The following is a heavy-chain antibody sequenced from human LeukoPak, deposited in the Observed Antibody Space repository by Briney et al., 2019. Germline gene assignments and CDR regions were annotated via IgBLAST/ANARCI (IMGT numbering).Heavy chain of an antibody. D-gene: IGHD3-10*01. CDR1: GFTFRNCG. Sequence: TRGSLRLSCVASGFTFRNCGMTWVRQAPGKGPEWVSTISGSDDGTYYADSVRGRFTISRDNSKNTLYLQMKALRDEDTATYYCAKRGPIYSSTPGNYFDYWGQGTLVTVSS. V-gene: IGHV3-23*01. CDR2: ISGSDDGT. J-gene: IGHJ4*02. CDR3: AKRGPIYSSTPGNYFDY.